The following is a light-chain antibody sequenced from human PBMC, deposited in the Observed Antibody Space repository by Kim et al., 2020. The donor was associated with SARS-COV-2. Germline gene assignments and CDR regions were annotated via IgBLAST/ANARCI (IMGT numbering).Light chain of an antibody. Sequence: PGERATLSCRASQSVSDTYLAWYQQRPGQAPRLLIYGASSRATGIPDRFSGRGSGTDFTLTISRLEPEDVAVYYCQQLDNSVWTFGQGTK. CDR2: GAS. J-gene: IGKJ1*01. CDR1: QSVSDTY. CDR3: QQLDNSVWT. V-gene: IGKV3-20*01.